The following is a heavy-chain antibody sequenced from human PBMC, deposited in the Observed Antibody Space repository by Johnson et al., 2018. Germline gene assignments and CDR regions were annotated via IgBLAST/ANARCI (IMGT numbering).Heavy chain of an antibody. V-gene: IGHV3-23*01. CDR3: AKTISDSYGVSDF. Sequence: VQLQESGGGLVQXGGSLRLSCVASGLTFSSYVMTWSRQAPGKGLEWVSSISGSGGITYYGDSVKGRFTISRDNSKNTLYPQMNRLRAEDTAVYYCAKTISDSYGVSDFWGQGTVVTISS. CDR1: GLTFSSYV. D-gene: IGHD4-17*01. CDR2: ISGSGGIT. J-gene: IGHJ3*01.